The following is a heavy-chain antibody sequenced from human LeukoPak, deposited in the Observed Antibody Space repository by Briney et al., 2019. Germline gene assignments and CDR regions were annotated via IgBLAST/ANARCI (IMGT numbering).Heavy chain of an antibody. V-gene: IGHV4-59*01. Sequence: SETLSLTCTVSGGSISSYYWSWIRQPPGKGLEWIGYIYYSGSTNYNPSLKSRVTISVDTSKNQFSLKLSSVTAADTAVYYCASTYDSSGYPFFDAFDIWGQGTMVTVFS. CDR3: ASTYDSSGYPFFDAFDI. D-gene: IGHD3-22*01. J-gene: IGHJ3*02. CDR1: GGSISSYY. CDR2: IYYSGST.